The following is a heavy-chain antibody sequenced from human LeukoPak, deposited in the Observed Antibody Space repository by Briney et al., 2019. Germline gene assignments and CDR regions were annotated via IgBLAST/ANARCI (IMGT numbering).Heavy chain of an antibody. Sequence: SQTLSLTCTVSGGSISSGDYYWGWIRQPPGKGLEWIGYIYVSGSTYSNPSLKGRVTISVDTSKNQFSLTLSSVTAADTAVYYCARVNYGDDLPPTYWGQGTLVTVSS. CDR1: GGSISSGDYY. D-gene: IGHD4-17*01. CDR3: ARVNYGDDLPPTY. J-gene: IGHJ4*02. V-gene: IGHV4-30-4*01. CDR2: IYVSGST.